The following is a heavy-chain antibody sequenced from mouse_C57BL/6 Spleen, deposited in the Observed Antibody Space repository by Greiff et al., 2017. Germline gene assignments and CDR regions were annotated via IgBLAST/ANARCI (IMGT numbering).Heavy chain of an antibody. D-gene: IGHD1-1*01. CDR1: GYAFSSSW. Sequence: LVESGPELVKPGASVKISCKASGYAFSSSWMNWVKQRPGKGLEWIGRIYPGDGDTNYNGKFKGKATLTADKSSSTAYMQLSSLTSEDSAVYFCARSLYITTVVAPGFAYWGQGTLVTVSA. CDR2: IYPGDGDT. CDR3: ARSLYITTVVAPGFAY. V-gene: IGHV1-82*01. J-gene: IGHJ3*01.